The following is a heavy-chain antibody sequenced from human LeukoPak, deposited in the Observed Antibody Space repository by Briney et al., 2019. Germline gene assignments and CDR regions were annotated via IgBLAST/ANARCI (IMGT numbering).Heavy chain of an antibody. V-gene: IGHV4-39*01. D-gene: IGHD2/OR15-2a*01. Sequence: SETLSLTCAVSGGSITTTYYWAWVRQPPGKGLEWVGSISYSGSPNYNPSLKSRLTISVETSKSQFSLRLSSVTAADTAVYYCARHDGTFHGFDIWGQGTVVTVSS. CDR3: ARHDGTFHGFDI. CDR2: ISYSGSP. J-gene: IGHJ3*02. CDR1: GGSITTTYY.